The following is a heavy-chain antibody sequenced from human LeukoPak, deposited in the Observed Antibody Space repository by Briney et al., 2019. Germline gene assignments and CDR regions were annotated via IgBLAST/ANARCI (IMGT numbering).Heavy chain of an antibody. D-gene: IGHD1-26*01. CDR1: GFTFSSYS. Sequence: AGGSLRLSCAASGFTFSSYSMNWVRQAPGKGLEWVSYISSSSSTIFYADSVKGRFTISRDNAKNSLYPQMNSLRAEDTAVYYCATGLLTWELRDYWGQGTLVTVSS. CDR3: ATGLLTWELRDY. J-gene: IGHJ4*02. CDR2: ISSSSSTI. V-gene: IGHV3-48*01.